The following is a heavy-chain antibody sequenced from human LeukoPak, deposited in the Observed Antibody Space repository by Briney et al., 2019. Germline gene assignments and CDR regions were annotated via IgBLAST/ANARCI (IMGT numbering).Heavy chain of an antibody. Sequence: GSLRLSCATSGFTFSSYAMGWVRQAPGEGLEWVTAISGSGVGTYYADSVKGRFTISRDNSKNMLYLQMNSLRAEDTALYYCAKFGGATILFAFDVWGQGTMVTVSS. D-gene: IGHD1-26*01. V-gene: IGHV3-23*01. CDR2: ISGSGVGT. CDR1: GFTFSSYA. CDR3: AKFGGATILFAFDV. J-gene: IGHJ3*01.